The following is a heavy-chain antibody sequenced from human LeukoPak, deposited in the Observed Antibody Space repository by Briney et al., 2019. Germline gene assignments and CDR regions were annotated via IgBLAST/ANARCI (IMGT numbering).Heavy chain of an antibody. J-gene: IGHJ4*02. D-gene: IGHD2-15*01. V-gene: IGHV3-7*01. CDR1: GFTFSNYW. CDR3: SNGYCSGDSCY. Sequence: GGSLRLSCAASGFTFSNYWMSWVRQTPGKGLEWVGNINQGGSEKYYVDSVKGRFTISRDNAKDSLYLQINSPTVGDTAVYYCSNGYCSGDSCYWGQGTLVTVSS. CDR2: INQGGSEK.